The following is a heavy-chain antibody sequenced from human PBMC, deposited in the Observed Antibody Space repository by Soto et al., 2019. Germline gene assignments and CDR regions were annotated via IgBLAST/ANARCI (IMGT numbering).Heavy chain of an antibody. CDR1: GFTFSSYA. J-gene: IGHJ4*02. CDR2: ISGSGGST. V-gene: IGHV3-23*01. D-gene: IGHD3-3*01. CDR3: AKMMYYDFWSGTDFDY. Sequence: GGSLRLSCAASGFTFSSYAMSWVRQAPGKGLEWVSAISGSGGSTYYADSVKGRFTISRDNSKNTLYLQMNSLRAEDTAVYYCAKMMYYDFWSGTDFDYWGQGTLVTVS.